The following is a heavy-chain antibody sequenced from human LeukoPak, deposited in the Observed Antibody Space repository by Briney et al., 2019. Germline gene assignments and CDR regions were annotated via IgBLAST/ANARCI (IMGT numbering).Heavy chain of an antibody. CDR2: IWYDGSNK. CDR1: GFPFSSYG. V-gene: IGHV3-33*06. J-gene: IGHJ4*02. Sequence: GKSLRLSCAASGFPFSSYGMHWVRQAPGKGLEWVAVIWYDGSNKYYADSVKGRFTISRDNSKNTLYLQMNSLRAEDTAVYYCAKERRFKLRNYFDYWGQGTLVTVSS. D-gene: IGHD3-3*01. CDR3: AKERRFKLRNYFDY.